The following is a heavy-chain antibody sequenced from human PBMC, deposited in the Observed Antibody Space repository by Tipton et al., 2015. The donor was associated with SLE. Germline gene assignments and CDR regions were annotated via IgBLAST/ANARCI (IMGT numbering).Heavy chain of an antibody. CDR2: IYTSGST. V-gene: IGHV4-61*09. CDR1: GGSISSGSYY. J-gene: IGHJ4*02. Sequence: TLSLTCTVSGGSISSGSYYWSWIRQPAGKGLEWFGHIYTSGSTNYNPSLKSRVTISVDTSKNQFSLKLSSVTAADTAVYYCARLPPILRYFDYWGQGTLVTVSS. CDR3: ARLPPILRYFDY. D-gene: IGHD3-9*01.